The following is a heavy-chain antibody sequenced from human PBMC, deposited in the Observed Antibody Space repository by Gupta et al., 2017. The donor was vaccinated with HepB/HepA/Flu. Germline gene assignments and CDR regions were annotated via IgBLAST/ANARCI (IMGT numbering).Heavy chain of an antibody. J-gene: IGHJ4*02. CDR1: GFTFSSYA. CDR3: AKRYGAGGHFDH. V-gene: IGHV3-23*05. CDR2: IDRSATTT. D-gene: IGHD3-9*01. Sequence: EVQLLESGGGLVHIGGSLRLSCAASGFTFSSYAMGWVRQGPGKGLEWVSNIDRSATTTHYADSVKGRFTISRDTSRNTLDLQMNSLRAEDTAVYYCAKRYGAGGHFDHWGQGTLVTVSS.